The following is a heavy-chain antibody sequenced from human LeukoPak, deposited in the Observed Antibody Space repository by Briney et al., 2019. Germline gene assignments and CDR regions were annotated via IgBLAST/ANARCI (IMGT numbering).Heavy chain of an antibody. CDR1: GYTFTSYG. D-gene: IGHD1-26*01. J-gene: IGHJ3*02. CDR3: ARVHFVRSGSYREDDAFDX. V-gene: IGHV1-18*01. CDR2: ISAYNGNT. Sequence: GASVKVSCKASGYTFTSYGISWVRQAPGQGLEWMGWISAYNGNTNYAQKLQGRVTMTTDTSTSTAYMELRSLRSDDTAVYYCARVHFVRSGSYREDDAFDXXXXXXMXTVSP.